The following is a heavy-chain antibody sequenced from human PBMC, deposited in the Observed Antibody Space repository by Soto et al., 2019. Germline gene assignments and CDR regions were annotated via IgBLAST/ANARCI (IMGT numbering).Heavy chain of an antibody. J-gene: IGHJ6*02. D-gene: IGHD3-22*01. Sequence: GASVKVSCKASGYTFTSYYMHCVRQAPGQGLEWMGIINPSGGSTSYAQKFQGRVTMTRDTSTSTVYMELSSLRSEDTAVYYCARVLYYDSSGYLPYGMDVWGQGTTVTVSS. CDR2: INPSGGST. CDR3: ARVLYYDSSGYLPYGMDV. CDR1: GYTFTSYY. V-gene: IGHV1-46*01.